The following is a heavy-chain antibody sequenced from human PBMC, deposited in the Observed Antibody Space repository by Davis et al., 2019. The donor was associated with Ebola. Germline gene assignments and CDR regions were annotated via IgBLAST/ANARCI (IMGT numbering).Heavy chain of an antibody. CDR2: IYYSGST. J-gene: IGHJ6*02. CDR1: GGSISSGGYY. CDR3: AREAVAGYYYYGMDV. V-gene: IGHV4-31*03. D-gene: IGHD6-19*01. Sequence: PSETLSLTCTVSGGSISSGGYYWSWIRQHPGKGLEWIGYIYYSGSTYYNPSLKSRVTTSVDTSKNQFSLKLSSVTAADTAVYYCAREAVAGYYYYGMDVWGQGTTVTVSS.